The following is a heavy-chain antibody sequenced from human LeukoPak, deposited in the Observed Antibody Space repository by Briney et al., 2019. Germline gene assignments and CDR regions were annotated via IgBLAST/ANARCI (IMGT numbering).Heavy chain of an antibody. CDR2: FSGSGGST. CDR1: GFTFSSYA. J-gene: IGHJ3*02. V-gene: IGHV3-23*01. CDR3: AKDLAFDI. Sequence: GGSLRLSCAASGFTFSSYAMSWVRQAPGKGLECISGFSGSGGSTYYADSVKGRFTISRDNSKNTLYLQMNSLRAEDTAVYYCAKDLAFDIWGQGTMVTVSS.